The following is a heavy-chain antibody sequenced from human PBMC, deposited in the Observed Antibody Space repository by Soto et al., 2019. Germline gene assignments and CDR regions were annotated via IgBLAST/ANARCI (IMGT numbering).Heavy chain of an antibody. CDR3: ARHGGTPDLYFDY. CDR1: GFIFGAHA. J-gene: IGHJ4*02. Sequence: GGSLRLSCAASGFIFGAHAMSWVRQAPGKGLEWVSAINWIGGSTNYTDSMKDRFTISRDNAKNSLYLQMSSLRAEDTALYYCARHGGTPDLYFDYWGQGTPVTV. V-gene: IGHV3-20*04. CDR2: INWIGGST. D-gene: IGHD3-16*01.